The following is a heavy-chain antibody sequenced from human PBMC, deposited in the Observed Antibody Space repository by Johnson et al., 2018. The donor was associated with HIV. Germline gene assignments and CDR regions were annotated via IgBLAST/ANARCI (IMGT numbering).Heavy chain of an antibody. V-gene: IGHV3-33*01. CDR3: ARWRGYYRFDAFDI. Sequence: VQLVESGGGVVQPGRSLRLSCAASGFTFSSYGMHWVRQAPGKGLEWVAVIWYDGSNKYSADSVKGRFTSSRDNSKNTLYLQMNSLRGEETAVYYCARWRGYYRFDAFDIWGQGTMVTVSS. CDR2: IWYDGSNK. D-gene: IGHD3-22*01. J-gene: IGHJ3*02. CDR1: GFTFSSYG.